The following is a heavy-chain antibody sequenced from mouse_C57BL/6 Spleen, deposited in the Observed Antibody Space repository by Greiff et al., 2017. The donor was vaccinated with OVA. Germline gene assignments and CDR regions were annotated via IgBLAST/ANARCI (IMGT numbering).Heavy chain of an antibody. CDR3: ASRGDYEAIDY. Sequence: EVQRVESGGGLVKPGGSLKLSCAASGFTFSDYGMHWVRQAPEKGLEWVAYISSGSSTIYYADTVKGRFTISRDNAKNTLFLQMTSLRSEDTAMYYCASRGDYEAIDYWGQGTSVTVSS. CDR2: ISSGSSTI. V-gene: IGHV5-17*01. CDR1: GFTFSDYG. D-gene: IGHD1-1*01. J-gene: IGHJ4*01.